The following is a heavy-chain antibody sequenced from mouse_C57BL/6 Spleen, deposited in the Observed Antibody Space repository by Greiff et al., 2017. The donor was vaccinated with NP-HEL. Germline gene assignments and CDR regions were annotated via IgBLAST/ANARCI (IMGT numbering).Heavy chain of an antibody. V-gene: IGHV1-82*01. J-gene: IGHJ2*01. D-gene: IGHD1-1*01. Sequence: QVQLQQSGPELVKPGASVKISCKASGYAFSSSWMNWVKQRPGKGLEWIGRIYPGDGDTNYNGKFKGKATLTADKSSSTAYMQLSSLTSEDSAVYFCAREGNYYGSSYVEFDYWGQGTTLTVSS. CDR2: IYPGDGDT. CDR1: GYAFSSSW. CDR3: AREGNYYGSSYVEFDY.